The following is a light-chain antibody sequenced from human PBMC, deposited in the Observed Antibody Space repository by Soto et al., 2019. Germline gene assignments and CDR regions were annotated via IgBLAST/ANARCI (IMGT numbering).Light chain of an antibody. V-gene: IGKV1-5*03. CDR2: KAS. J-gene: IGKJ1*01. CDR3: QQGNSYRT. CDR1: QSISIW. Sequence: DIQMTQSPSTLSASVGDRVTITCRASQSISIWLAWYQQKPGKAPKVLIYKASSLQSGVPSRGSGSGSGTELSLTISSVQPETFSTYSCQQGNSYRTFGQGTKVLLK.